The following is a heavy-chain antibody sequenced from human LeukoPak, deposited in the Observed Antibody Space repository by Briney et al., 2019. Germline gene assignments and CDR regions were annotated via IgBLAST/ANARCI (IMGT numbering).Heavy chain of an antibody. CDR3: ARGAGWWLP. V-gene: IGHV4-61*08. CDR2: IYYSGST. CDR1: GGSISSGGYY. J-gene: IGHJ5*02. Sequence: PSETLSLTCTVSGGSISSGGYYWSWIRQHPGKGLEWIGYIYYSGSTNYNPSLKSRVTISVDTSRNQFSLKLNSVTAADTAIYYCARGAGWWLPWGQGTLVTVSS. D-gene: IGHD2-8*02.